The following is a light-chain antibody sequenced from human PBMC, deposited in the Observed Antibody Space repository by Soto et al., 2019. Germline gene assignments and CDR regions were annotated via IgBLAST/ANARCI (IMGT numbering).Light chain of an antibody. V-gene: IGKV3-20*01. CDR2: DAS. CDR3: QQYGSSGT. Sequence: EVVVTQSPATLSVSPGERATLSCRASQRVNSNLAWYQQKPGQAPRLLIYDASNRATGVPARFSGSRSGTDFTLTISRLEPEDFAVYYCQQYGSSGTFGQGTKVDIK. CDR1: QRVNSN. J-gene: IGKJ1*01.